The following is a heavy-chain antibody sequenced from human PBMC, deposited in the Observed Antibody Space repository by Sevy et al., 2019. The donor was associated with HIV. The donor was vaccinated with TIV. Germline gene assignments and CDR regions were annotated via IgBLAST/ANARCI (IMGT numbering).Heavy chain of an antibody. CDR3: ARIGYCTGGVCYGDYYYGMDV. D-gene: IGHD2-8*02. Sequence: ASVKVSCKASGGTFSSYAISWVRQAPGQGLEWMGGIIPILGTANYAQKFQGRVTITADESNSTAYMELSSLRSEDTAVYYCARIGYCTGGVCYGDYYYGMDVWGQGTTVTVSS. J-gene: IGHJ6*02. CDR1: GGTFSSYA. CDR2: IIPILGTA. V-gene: IGHV1-69*13.